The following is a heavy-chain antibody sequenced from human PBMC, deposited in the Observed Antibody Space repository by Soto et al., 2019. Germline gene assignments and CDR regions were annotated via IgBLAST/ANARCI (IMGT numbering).Heavy chain of an antibody. CDR3: AKGTYYYDSSGYYSDY. Sequence: GGSLRLSCAASGFTFSSYAMSWVRQAPGKGLEWVSAISGSGGSTYYADSVKGRFTISRDNSKNTLYLQMNSLRAEDTAVYYCAKGTYYYDSSGYYSDYWGQGTLVTVSS. J-gene: IGHJ4*02. CDR1: GFTFSSYA. V-gene: IGHV3-23*01. CDR2: ISGSGGST. D-gene: IGHD3-22*01.